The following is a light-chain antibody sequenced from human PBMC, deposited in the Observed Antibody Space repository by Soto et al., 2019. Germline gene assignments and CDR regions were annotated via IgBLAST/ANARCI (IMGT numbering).Light chain of an antibody. CDR3: QQYNSYSST. CDR1: QSISSW. CDR2: KAS. Sequence: DIQMNQSPSTLSASVGDRVTITCRASQSISSWLAWYQQKPGKAPKLLIYKASSLESGVPSRFSGSGSGTEFTLTISSLQPDDFATYYCQQYNSYSSTFGHGTKVDI. J-gene: IGKJ1*01. V-gene: IGKV1-5*03.